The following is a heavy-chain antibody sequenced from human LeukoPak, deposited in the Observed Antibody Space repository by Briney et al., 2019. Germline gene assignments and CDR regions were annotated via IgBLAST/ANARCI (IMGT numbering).Heavy chain of an antibody. CDR2: IYPSDSDT. CDR3: ARPPGGYDILTAYAPI. V-gene: IGHV5-51*01. J-gene: IGHJ3*02. CDR1: GYSFTSYW. Sequence: GESLKISCKGSGYSFTSYWIGWVRQMPGKGLEWMGIIYPSDSDTRYSPSFQGQVTISADKSISTAYLQWSSLKASDTAMYYCARPPGGYDILTAYAPIWGQGTMVTVSS. D-gene: IGHD3-9*01.